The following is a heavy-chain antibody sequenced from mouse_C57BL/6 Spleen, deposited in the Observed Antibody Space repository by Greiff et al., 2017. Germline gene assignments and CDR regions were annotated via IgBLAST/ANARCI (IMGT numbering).Heavy chain of an antibody. CDR3: ARWYTTVVDGAMLN. J-gene: IGHJ4*01. Sequence: VQLQQPGAELVKPGASVKLSCKASGYTFTSYWMHWVKQRPGQGLEWIGMIHPNSGSTNYNEKFKSKATLTVDKSSSTAYMQLSSLTSEDSAVYYCARWYTTVVDGAMLNWGQGPSAPAPS. CDR2: IHPNSGST. CDR1: GYTFTSYW. V-gene: IGHV1-64*01. D-gene: IGHD1-1*01.